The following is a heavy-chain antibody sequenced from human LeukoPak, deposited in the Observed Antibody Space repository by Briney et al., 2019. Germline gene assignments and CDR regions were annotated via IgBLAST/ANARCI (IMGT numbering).Heavy chain of an antibody. CDR1: GDSISSGGYY. J-gene: IGHJ4*02. CDR2: SYYTGSS. Sequence: MSSETLSLTCTVSGDSISSGGYYWSWIRQHPGKGLEWIGYSYYTGSSNYNPSLKSRVEISVDTSKNQFSLRLSSVTAADTAVYYCAREKDFYAGSDHHRAYDCWGQGTLVTVSS. CDR3: AREKDFYAGSDHHRAYDC. V-gene: IGHV4-31*03. D-gene: IGHD2/OR15-2a*01.